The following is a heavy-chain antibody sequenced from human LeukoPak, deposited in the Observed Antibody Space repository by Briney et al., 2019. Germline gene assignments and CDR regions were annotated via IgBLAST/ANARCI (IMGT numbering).Heavy chain of an antibody. J-gene: IGHJ4*02. CDR2: ISTDGSTT. CDR3: ARDGWL. D-gene: IGHD5-12*01. Sequence: GGSLRLSCAASGFTFSSYWMHWVRQAPGKGLVWVSRISTDGSTTTYADSVKGRFTISRDNAKNTLYLQMNSLRVEDTAVYYCARDGWLRGQGTLVTVSS. CDR1: GFTFSSYW. V-gene: IGHV3-74*01.